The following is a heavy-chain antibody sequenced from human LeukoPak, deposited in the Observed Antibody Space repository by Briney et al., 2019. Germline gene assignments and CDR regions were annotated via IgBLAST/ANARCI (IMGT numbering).Heavy chain of an antibody. CDR2: IYTSGST. Sequence: SQTLSLTCTVSGGPISSGSYYWSWIRQPAGRGLEWIGRIYTSGSTNYNPSLKSRVTISVDTSKNQFSLKLSSVTAADTAVYYCARVGRYGYNLEYFDYWGQGTLVTVSS. CDR3: ARVGRYGYNLEYFDY. CDR1: GGPISSGSYY. J-gene: IGHJ4*02. D-gene: IGHD5-24*01. V-gene: IGHV4-61*02.